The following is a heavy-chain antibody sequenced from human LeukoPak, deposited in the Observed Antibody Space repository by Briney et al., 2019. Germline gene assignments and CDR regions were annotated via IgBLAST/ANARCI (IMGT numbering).Heavy chain of an antibody. D-gene: IGHD2-2*03. CDR3: AKVMGTVVVPAGIGYYYGMDV. J-gene: IGHJ6*02. Sequence: GGSLRLSCAASGFTFSSYAMSWVRQAPGKGLEWVSAISGSGGSTYYGDSVKGRFTISRDNSKNTLYLQMNSLRAEDMAVYYCAKVMGTVVVPAGIGYYYGMDVWGQGTTVTVSS. V-gene: IGHV3-23*01. CDR1: GFTFSSYA. CDR2: ISGSGGST.